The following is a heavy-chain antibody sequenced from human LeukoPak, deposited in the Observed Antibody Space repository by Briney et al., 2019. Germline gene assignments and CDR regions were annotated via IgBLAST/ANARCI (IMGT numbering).Heavy chain of an antibody. CDR3: AKDMYSSSWSYFDY. CDR1: GFTFSSYA. V-gene: IGHV3-23*01. CDR2: ISGSGGST. Sequence: SGGSLRLSCAASGFTFSSYAMSWVRQAPGKGLEWVSAISGSGGSTYYADSVKGRFNISRDNSKNTLYLQMNSLRAEDTAVYYCAKDMYSSSWSYFDYWGQGTLVTVSS. J-gene: IGHJ4*02. D-gene: IGHD6-13*01.